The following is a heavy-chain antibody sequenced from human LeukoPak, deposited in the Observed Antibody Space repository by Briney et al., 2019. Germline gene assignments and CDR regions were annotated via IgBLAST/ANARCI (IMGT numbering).Heavy chain of an antibody. CDR3: AELGITMIGGV. V-gene: IGHV3-30*04. CDR2: ISYDGSNK. CDR1: GFTFSSYA. D-gene: IGHD3-10*02. J-gene: IGHJ6*04. Sequence: GGSLRLSCAASGFTFSSYAMHWIRQAPGKGLEWVAVISYDGSNKYYADSVKGRFTISRDNSKNTLYLQMNSLRAEDTAVYYCAELGITMIGGVWGKGTTVTISS.